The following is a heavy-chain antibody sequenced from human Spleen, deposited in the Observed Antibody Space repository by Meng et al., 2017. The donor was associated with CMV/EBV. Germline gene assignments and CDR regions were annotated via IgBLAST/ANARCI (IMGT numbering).Heavy chain of an antibody. V-gene: IGHV3-15*01. Sequence: GGSLRLSCAVSGLSFRSAWVSWVRQAPGKGLEWVGLIRSKSDGGTTESAAPVKRRFIISRDDSRNTVYLQMNRLKVEDTAMYYCATGRLYCGGTSCYGGYFDMWGQGTMVTVSS. CDR3: ATGRLYCGGTSCYGGYFDM. CDR2: IRSKSDGGTT. J-gene: IGHJ3*02. CDR1: GLSFRSAW. D-gene: IGHD2-2*01.